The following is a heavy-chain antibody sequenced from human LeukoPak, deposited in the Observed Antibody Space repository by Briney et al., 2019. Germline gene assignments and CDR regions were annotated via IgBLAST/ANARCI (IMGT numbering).Heavy chain of an antibody. CDR3: ARELSRYDWNYRD. V-gene: IGHV3-74*01. CDR2: INSDGSST. CDR1: GFTFSSYW. D-gene: IGHD1-7*01. Sequence: QPGGSLRLSCVASGFTFSSYWMHWVRQAPGKGLVWVSRINSDGSSTNYADSVKGRFTISRDNAKNTLYLQMNSLRAEDTAVYYCARELSRYDWNYRDWGQGTLVTVST. J-gene: IGHJ4*02.